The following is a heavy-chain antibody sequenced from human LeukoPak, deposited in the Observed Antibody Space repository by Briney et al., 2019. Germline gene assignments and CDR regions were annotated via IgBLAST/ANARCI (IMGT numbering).Heavy chain of an antibody. V-gene: IGHV3-48*01. CDR3: ARRAWNAFDI. CDR1: GFTFSSYS. D-gene: IGHD1-1*01. J-gene: IGHJ3*02. CDR2: ISSSSSTI. Sequence: GGSLRLSCAASGFTFSSYSMNWVRQAPGKGLEWVSYISSSSSTIYYADSVKGRFTISRDKAKNSLYLQMNSLRVEDTAVYYCARRAWNAFDIWGQGTMVTVSS.